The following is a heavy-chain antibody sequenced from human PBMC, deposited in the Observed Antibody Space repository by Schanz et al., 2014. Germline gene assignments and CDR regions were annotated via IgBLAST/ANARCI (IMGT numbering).Heavy chain of an antibody. V-gene: IGHV3-66*01. D-gene: IGHD3-10*01. CDR1: GFTFSNYA. Sequence: VQLVESGGGVVQPGGSLRLSCAASGFTFSNYAMSWVRQAPGKGLEWVSTIYASGATYYADSVKRRFTISRDISKNTLHLQVTSLRAEDTAIYYCARDGNYYGSRNYYKTPYYFDYWGQGTLVTVSS. CDR3: ARDGNYYGSRNYYKTPYYFDY. CDR2: IYASGAT. J-gene: IGHJ4*02.